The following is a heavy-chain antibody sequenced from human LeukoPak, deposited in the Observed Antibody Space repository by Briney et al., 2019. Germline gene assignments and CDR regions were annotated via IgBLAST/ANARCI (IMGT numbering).Heavy chain of an antibody. V-gene: IGHV3-66*02. CDR1: GFTVSSNY. J-gene: IGHJ4*02. CDR3: ARALTQLDGPFDY. D-gene: IGHD6-13*01. Sequence: GGSLRLSCAASGFTVSSNYMSWVRQAPGKGLEWVSVIYSGGSTYYADSVKGRFTISRDNSKNTLYLQMNSLRAEDTAVYYCARALTQLDGPFDYWGRGTLVTVSS. CDR2: IYSGGST.